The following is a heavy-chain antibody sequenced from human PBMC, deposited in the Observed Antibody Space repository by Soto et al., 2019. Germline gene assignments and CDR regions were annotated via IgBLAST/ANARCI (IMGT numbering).Heavy chain of an antibody. Sequence: PGGSLRLSCAASGFTFSIYAMSWFRQAPGKGLEWVSAISGSGGSTYYADSVKGRFTISRDNSKNTLYLQMNSLRAEDTAVYYCAKDLAGPGIAAAGTYYWGQGT. V-gene: IGHV3-23*01. CDR3: AKDLAGPGIAAAGTYY. CDR2: ISGSGGST. J-gene: IGHJ4*02. D-gene: IGHD6-13*01. CDR1: GFTFSIYA.